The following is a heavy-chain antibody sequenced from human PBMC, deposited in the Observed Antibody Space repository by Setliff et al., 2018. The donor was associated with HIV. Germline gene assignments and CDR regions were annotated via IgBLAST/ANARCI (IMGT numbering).Heavy chain of an antibody. CDR2: VYTSGSA. Sequence: PSETLSLTCTVSGGSISSGGHYWNWIRQPAGRGLEWIGHVYTSGSASYNPPLKSRVTISIDTSKNQFSLQLSSVTAADTAVYYCARPHSTIYYYVAFDIWGQGTMVTVSS. V-gene: IGHV4-61*09. D-gene: IGHD3-22*01. J-gene: IGHJ3*02. CDR1: GGSISSGGHY. CDR3: ARPHSTIYYYVAFDI.